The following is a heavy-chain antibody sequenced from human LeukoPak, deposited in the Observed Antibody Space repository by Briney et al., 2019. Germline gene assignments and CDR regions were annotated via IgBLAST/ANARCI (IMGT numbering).Heavy chain of an antibody. D-gene: IGHD6-13*01. J-gene: IGHJ4*02. CDR2: MGKTAGDT. Sequence: GGSLRLSCAASGFTFSAYDMHWVRQATGKGLEWVSGMGKTAGDTYYSGSVQGRFTISRENAENSVYLEMNSLRAGDTAVYYCTRGAAGFDYWGQGTLVSVSS. V-gene: IGHV3-13*04. CDR3: TRGAAGFDY. CDR1: GFTFSAYD.